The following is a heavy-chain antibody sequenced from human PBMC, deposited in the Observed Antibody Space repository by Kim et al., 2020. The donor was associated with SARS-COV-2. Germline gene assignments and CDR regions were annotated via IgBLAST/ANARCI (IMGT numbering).Heavy chain of an antibody. CDR2: ISSSSSYI. CDR3: ARVRYGGYEESDY. D-gene: IGHD5-12*01. V-gene: IGHV3-21*01. J-gene: IGHJ4*02. Sequence: GGSLRLSCAASGFTFSSSSMNWVRQAPGKGLEWVSSISSSSSYIYYADSVKGRFTISRDNAKNSLYLQMNSLRAEDTAVYYCARVRYGGYEESDYWGQGTLVTVSS. CDR1: GFTFSSSS.